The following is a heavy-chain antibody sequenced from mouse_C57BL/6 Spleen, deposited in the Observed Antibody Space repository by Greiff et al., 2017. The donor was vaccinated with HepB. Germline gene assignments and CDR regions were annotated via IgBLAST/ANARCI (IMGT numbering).Heavy chain of an antibody. CDR2: INYDGSST. V-gene: IGHV5-16*01. CDR1: GFTFSDYY. J-gene: IGHJ2*01. CDR3: ARDSRNYYGSSYGYYFDY. Sequence: EVKLMESEGGLVQPGSSMKLSCTASGFTFSDYYMAWVRQVPEKGLEWVANINYDGSSTYYLDSLKSRFIISRDNAKNILYLQMSSLKSEDTDTYYCARDSRNYYGSSYGYYFDYWGQVTTLTVSS. D-gene: IGHD1-1*01.